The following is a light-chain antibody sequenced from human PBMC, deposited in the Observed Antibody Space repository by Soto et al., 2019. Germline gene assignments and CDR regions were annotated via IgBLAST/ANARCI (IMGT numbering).Light chain of an antibody. V-gene: IGKV3-11*01. CDR3: HQRSNRPPWT. Sequence: EIVLTQSPATLSLSPGERATLSCRASQSVSSYLAWYHQKPGQAPRLLIYDASNRATGIPARFSGSGSWTDFSLTISSLEPEDFAVYYCHQRSNRPPWTFGQGTKVEIK. J-gene: IGKJ1*01. CDR2: DAS. CDR1: QSVSSY.